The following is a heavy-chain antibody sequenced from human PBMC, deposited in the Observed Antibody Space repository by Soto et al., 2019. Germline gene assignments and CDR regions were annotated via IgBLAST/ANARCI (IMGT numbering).Heavy chain of an antibody. J-gene: IGHJ4*02. CDR3: AIPLPKQQLVRGAFDH. V-gene: IGHV1-69*01. Sequence: QVQLVQSGAEVKKPGSSVKLSCKTSGGTFRNYAINWVRQAPGQGLEWMGGSIPVFGTANYAQTFQGRFTITADESTSTAYMELSSLRSEDTAVYYCAIPLPKQQLVRGAFDHWAQGTLVTVAS. CDR1: GGTFRNYA. CDR2: SIPVFGTA. D-gene: IGHD6-13*01.